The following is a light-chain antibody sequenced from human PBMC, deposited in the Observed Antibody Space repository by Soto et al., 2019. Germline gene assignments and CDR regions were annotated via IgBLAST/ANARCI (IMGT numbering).Light chain of an antibody. V-gene: IGLV2-23*02. CDR2: EVS. CDR3: CSYAGTYV. J-gene: IGLJ1*01. Sequence: QSALTQPASVSGSPGQSITISCTGTSSDVGSYNLVSWYQHHPGKAPQLMIFEVSKRPSGVSNRFSGSKSGNTASLTISGLQAEDEAEYYCCSYAGTYVFGTGTKLTVL. CDR1: SSDVGSYNL.